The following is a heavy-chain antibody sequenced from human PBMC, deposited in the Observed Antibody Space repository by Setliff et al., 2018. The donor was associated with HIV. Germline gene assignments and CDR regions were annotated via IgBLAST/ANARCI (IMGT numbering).Heavy chain of an antibody. J-gene: IGHJ4*02. CDR1: GYIFTDYY. CDR2: INPNSGGTGNT. CDR3: ARDPSKAARPWGYSDY. Sequence: GASVKVSCKASGYIFTDYYMHWVRQAPGQELGWMGRINPNSGGTGNTKYSQKFQGRVIITRDTSANVVYMELSSLRSEDTAIYYCARDPSKAARPWGYSDYWGQGILVTVS. V-gene: IGHV1-2*06. D-gene: IGHD6-6*01.